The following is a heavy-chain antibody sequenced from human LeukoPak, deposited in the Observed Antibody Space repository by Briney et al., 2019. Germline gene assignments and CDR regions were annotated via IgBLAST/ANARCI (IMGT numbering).Heavy chain of an antibody. Sequence: AASVKVSCKASGYTFTGYYMHWVRQAPGQGLEWMGWINPNSGGTNYAQKFQGRVTVTRDTSISTAYMELSRLRSDDTAVYYCARGDAPYSSSSGVDYWGQGTLVTVSS. J-gene: IGHJ4*02. CDR1: GYTFTGYY. D-gene: IGHD6-6*01. V-gene: IGHV1-2*02. CDR3: ARGDAPYSSSSGVDY. CDR2: INPNSGGT.